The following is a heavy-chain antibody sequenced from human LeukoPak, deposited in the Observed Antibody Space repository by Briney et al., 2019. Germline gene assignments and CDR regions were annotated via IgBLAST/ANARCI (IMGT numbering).Heavy chain of an antibody. CDR2: IYTSGST. V-gene: IGHV4-61*02. CDR1: GGSISSGSYY. CDR3: ARGGGENWSDNYYYMDV. J-gene: IGHJ6*03. Sequence: SETLSLTCTVSGGSISSGSYYWSWIRQPAGKGLEWIGRIYTSGSTNYNPSLKSRVTISVDTSRNQFSLKLSSVTAADTAVYYCARGGGENWSDNYYYMDVWGKGTTVTVSS. D-gene: IGHD1-1*01.